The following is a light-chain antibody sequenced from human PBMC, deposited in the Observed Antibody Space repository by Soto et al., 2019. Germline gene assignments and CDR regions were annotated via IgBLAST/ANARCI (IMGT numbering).Light chain of an antibody. V-gene: IGKV3-15*01. CDR1: QNISSL. CDR3: QQYKTWTWT. CDR2: GAA. Sequence: EIVITQSPATLSVSPGERVTLSCRASQNISSLLAWYQQRPGQAPRLLIYGAATWATGIPARFSGSGSGTEFTLSISSLQSEDFAVYYCQQYKTWTWTFGQGTKVEV. J-gene: IGKJ1*01.